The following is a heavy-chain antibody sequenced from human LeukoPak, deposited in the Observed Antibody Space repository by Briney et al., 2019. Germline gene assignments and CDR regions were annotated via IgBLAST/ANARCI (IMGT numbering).Heavy chain of an antibody. CDR1: GFTFSSYE. J-gene: IGHJ4*02. Sequence: GGSLRLSCAASGFTFSSYEMNWVRQAPGKGLEWVSYISSSSSTIYYADSVKGRFTISRDNAKNSLYLQMNSLRDEDTAVYYCARDFYLYYYGSSGYYPTFDYWGQGTLVTVSS. CDR3: ARDFYLYYYGSSGYYPTFDY. D-gene: IGHD3-22*01. V-gene: IGHV3-48*02. CDR2: ISSSSSTI.